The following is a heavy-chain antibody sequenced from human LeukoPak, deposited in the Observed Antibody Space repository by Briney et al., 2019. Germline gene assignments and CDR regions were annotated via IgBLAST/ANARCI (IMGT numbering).Heavy chain of an antibody. CDR3: ARGVLQPYDY. D-gene: IGHD2/OR15-2a*01. V-gene: IGHV4-34*01. CDR1: GVTFSGYY. CDR2: IYHSGST. J-gene: IGHJ4*02. Sequence: PSESLSLSCAAYGVTFSGYYRSWIRQPPGKGLEWIGEIYHSGSTNYNASLKSRFTISVDNSKNPLSLKMSRLTAADTAVYCCARGVLQPYDYWGQGTLVTVSS.